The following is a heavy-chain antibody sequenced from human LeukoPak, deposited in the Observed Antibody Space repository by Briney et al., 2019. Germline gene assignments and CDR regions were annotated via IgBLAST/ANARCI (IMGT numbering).Heavy chain of an antibody. CDR1: GGSISSYY. V-gene: IGHV4-4*07. D-gene: IGHD1-7*01. CDR3: ARGKLRSAFDI. Sequence: SETLSLTCTVSGGSISSYYWSWLRQPAGKGLEWIGRIYTSGSNNYNTSLKSRVTMSVDTSKNQFSLQLSSGTAADTAVYYCARGKLRSAFDIWGQGTRVTVSS. J-gene: IGHJ3*02. CDR2: IYTSGSN.